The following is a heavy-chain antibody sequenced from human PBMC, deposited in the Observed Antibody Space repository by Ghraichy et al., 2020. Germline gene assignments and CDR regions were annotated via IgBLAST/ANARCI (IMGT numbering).Heavy chain of an antibody. J-gene: IGHJ1*01. V-gene: IGHV3-23*01. D-gene: IGHD6-19*01. CDR1: GFTFSSYA. CDR3: AKRPAVAGTPEYFQH. CDR2: ISGSGGST. Sequence: GGSLRLSCAASGFTFSSYAMSWVRQAPGKGLEWVSAISGSGGSTYYADSVKGRFTISRDNSKNTLYLQMNSLRAEDTAVYYCAKRPAVAGTPEYFQHWGQGTLVTVSS.